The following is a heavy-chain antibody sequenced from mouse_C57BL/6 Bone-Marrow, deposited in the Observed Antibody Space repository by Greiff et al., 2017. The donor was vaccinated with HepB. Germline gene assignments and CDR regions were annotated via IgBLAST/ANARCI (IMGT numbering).Heavy chain of an antibody. CDR3: ARGAGGDY. J-gene: IGHJ2*01. CDR1: GFTFSSYG. V-gene: IGHV5-6*01. CDR2: ISSGGSYT. Sequence: EVKLVESGGDLVKPGGSLKLSCAASGFTFSSYGMSWVRQTPDKRLEWVATISSGGSYTYYPDSVKGRFTISRDNAKNTLYLQMSSLKSEDTAMYNWARGAGGDYWGQGTTLTVSS.